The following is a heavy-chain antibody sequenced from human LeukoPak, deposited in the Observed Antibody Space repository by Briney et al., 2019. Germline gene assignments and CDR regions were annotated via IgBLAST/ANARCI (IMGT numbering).Heavy chain of an antibody. CDR2: ISSSSSYI. J-gene: IGHJ4*02. CDR1: GFTFSSYS. CDR3: ANLRVGESDY. D-gene: IGHD3-10*01. Sequence: GGSLRLSCAASGFTFSSYSMNWVRQSPGKGLEWVSSISSSSSYIYYADSVKGRFTISRDNAKNSLYLQMNSLRAEETAVYYCANLRVGESDYWGQGTLVTVSS. V-gene: IGHV3-21*01.